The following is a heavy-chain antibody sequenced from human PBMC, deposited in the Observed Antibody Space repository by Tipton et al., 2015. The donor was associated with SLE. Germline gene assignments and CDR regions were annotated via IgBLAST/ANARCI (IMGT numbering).Heavy chain of an antibody. J-gene: IGHJ4*02. CDR3: AKSDILTGNQGYFDY. D-gene: IGHD3-9*01. Sequence: SLRLSCAASGFTFSRFGMSWVRRAPGKGLEWVSGLSGSGDGPFYADSVKGRFTTSRDNSKNILYLQMDSLRAEDTAVYYCAKSDILTGNQGYFDYWGQGTLVTVSS. CDR2: LSGSGDGP. CDR1: GFTFSRFG. V-gene: IGHV3-23*01.